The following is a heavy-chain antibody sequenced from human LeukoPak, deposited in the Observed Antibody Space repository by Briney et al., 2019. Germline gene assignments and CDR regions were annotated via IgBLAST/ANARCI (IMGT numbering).Heavy chain of an antibody. D-gene: IGHD3-22*01. CDR2: IYHSGST. CDR3: AREVVILGAFDI. J-gene: IGHJ3*02. Sequence: SETLSLTCAVSGGSISSGGYSWSWIRQPPGKGLEWIGYIYHSGSTYYNPSLKSRVTISVDRSKNQFSLKLSSVTAADTAVYYCAREVVILGAFDIWGQGTMVTVSS. V-gene: IGHV4-30-2*01. CDR1: GGSISSGGYS.